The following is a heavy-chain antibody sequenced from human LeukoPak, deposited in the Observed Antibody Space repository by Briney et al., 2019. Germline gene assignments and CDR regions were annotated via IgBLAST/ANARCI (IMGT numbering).Heavy chain of an antibody. D-gene: IGHD3-3*01. CDR1: GFTFSSYA. CDR2: ISGSGGST. V-gene: IGHV3-23*01. J-gene: IGHJ3*02. Sequence: GGSLRLSCAASGFTFSSYAMSWVRQAPGKGLEWVSAISGSGGSTYYADSVKGRFTISRDNSKNTLYLQMNSLRAEDTAVYYCAKVQGYDFWSGYHPIDIWGQGTMVTVSS. CDR3: AKVQGYDFWSGYHPIDI.